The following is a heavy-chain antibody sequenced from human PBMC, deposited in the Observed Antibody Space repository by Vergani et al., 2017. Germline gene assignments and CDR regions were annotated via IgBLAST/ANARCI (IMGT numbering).Heavy chain of an antibody. D-gene: IGHD1-1*01. CDR3: ARDRVGNDGGRDAFDI. CDR2: IIPIFGTA. J-gene: IGHJ3*02. Sequence: QVQLVQSGAEVKKPGSSVKVSCKASGGTFSSYAISWVRQAPGQGLEWMGGIIPIFGTANYAQKLQGRVTIAADESTSTAYMELSSLRSEDTAVYYCARDRVGNDGGRDAFDIWGQGTMVTVSS. CDR1: GGTFSSYA. V-gene: IGHV1-69*01.